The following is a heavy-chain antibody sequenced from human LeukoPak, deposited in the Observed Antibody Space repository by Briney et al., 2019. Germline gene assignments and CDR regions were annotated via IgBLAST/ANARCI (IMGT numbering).Heavy chain of an antibody. CDR3: TKSDGYGLIRI. V-gene: IGHV4-59*12. CDR2: IYYSGYT. CDR1: GGSISSYY. J-gene: IGHJ3*02. Sequence: SETLSLTCTVSGGSISSYYWSWIRQPPGKGLEYIGYIYYSGYTNYNPSLKSRVTISLDTSKNQFTLKVISMTAADTAAYYCTKSDGYGLIRICGRGTMVTVSS. D-gene: IGHD3-10*01.